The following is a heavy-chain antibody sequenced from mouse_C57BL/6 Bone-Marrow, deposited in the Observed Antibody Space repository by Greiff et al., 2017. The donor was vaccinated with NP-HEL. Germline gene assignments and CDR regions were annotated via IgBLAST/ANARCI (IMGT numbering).Heavy chain of an antibody. D-gene: IGHD2-1*01. J-gene: IGHJ4*01. CDR2: IYPGDGDT. V-gene: IGHV1-82*01. Sequence: QVQLQQSGPELVKPGASVKISCKASGYAFSSSWMNWVKQRPGKGLEWIGRIYPGDGDTNYNGKFKGKATLTADKSSSTAYMQLSSLTSEDSAVYFCIYYGNYLLYRYWGQGTSVTVSS. CDR3: IYYGNYLLYRY. CDR1: GYAFSSSW.